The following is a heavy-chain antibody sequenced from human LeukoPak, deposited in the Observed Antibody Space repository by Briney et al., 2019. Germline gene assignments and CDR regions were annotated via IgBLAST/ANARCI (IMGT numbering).Heavy chain of an antibody. CDR2: IYTSGST. CDR3: ARDNWNDASGYFDY. CDR1: GGSISSYY. Sequence: SETLSLTCTVSGGSISSYYWSWIRQSAGKGLEWIGRIYTSGSTNYNPSLKSRVTMSVDTSKNQFSLKLSSVTAADTAVYYCARDNWNDASGYFDYWGQGTLVTVSS. D-gene: IGHD1-20*01. V-gene: IGHV4-4*07. J-gene: IGHJ4*02.